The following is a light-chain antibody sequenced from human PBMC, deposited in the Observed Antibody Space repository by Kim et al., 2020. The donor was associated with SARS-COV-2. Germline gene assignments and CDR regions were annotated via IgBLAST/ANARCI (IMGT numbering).Light chain of an antibody. Sequence: QSALTQPAFVSGSPGQSITISCSGTISDIGAYNYVSWYQQHPGKAPKLIIHDVNNRPSGVSDRFSGSKSDNTASLTISGLQAEDEADYYCSSYTSSGKSPVIFGGGTQLTVL. V-gene: IGLV2-14*03. CDR1: ISDIGAYNY. J-gene: IGLJ2*01. CDR3: SSYTSSGKSPVI. CDR2: DVN.